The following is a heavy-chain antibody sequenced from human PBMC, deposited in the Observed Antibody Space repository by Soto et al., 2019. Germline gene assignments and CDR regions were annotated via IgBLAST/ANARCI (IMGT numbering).Heavy chain of an antibody. V-gene: IGHV4-38-2*01. CDR3: ARGRGGYDYYALDV. J-gene: IGHJ6*02. Sequence: PSETLSLTCAVSGYSISSGYYWGWIRQPPGKGLEWIGSIYQSGSTYYNPSLKSRVTISVETSKNQFSLKLSSVTAADTAMYYCARGRGGYDYYALDVWGQGTTVT. D-gene: IGHD3-10*01. CDR2: IYQSGST. CDR1: GYSISSGYY.